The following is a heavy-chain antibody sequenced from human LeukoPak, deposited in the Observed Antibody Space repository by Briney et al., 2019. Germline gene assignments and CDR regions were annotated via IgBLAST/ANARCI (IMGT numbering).Heavy chain of an antibody. CDR2: IDHSGST. CDR3: ARHGGYGKFDY. J-gene: IGHJ4*02. D-gene: IGHD1-26*01. CDR1: GGSITTYY. V-gene: IGHV4-59*08. Sequence: PSETLSLTCAVSGGSITTYYWTWIRRPPGKGLEWIGTIDHSGSTYYNPSLKSRVSLSVDTSKNHFSLNLRSVTAADTALYYCARHGGYGKFDYWGQGTLVTVSS.